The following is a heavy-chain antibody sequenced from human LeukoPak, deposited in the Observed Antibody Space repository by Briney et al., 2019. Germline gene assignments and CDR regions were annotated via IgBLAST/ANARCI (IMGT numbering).Heavy chain of an antibody. Sequence: VASVTVSCKASGYIFANYGITWVRQAPGQGLEWMGWITPYNGDTYYAQRLQGRVTMTTDTSTSTAYMEVRSLRSDDTAVYYCARARATGDCSSSSCWEMGWFDPWGQGTLVTVSS. CDR3: ARARATGDCSSSSCWEMGWFDP. V-gene: IGHV1-18*01. CDR1: GYIFANYG. D-gene: IGHD2-2*01. CDR2: ITPYNGDT. J-gene: IGHJ5*02.